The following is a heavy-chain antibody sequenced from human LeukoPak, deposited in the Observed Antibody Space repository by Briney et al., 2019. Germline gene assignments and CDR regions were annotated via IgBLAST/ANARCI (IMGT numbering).Heavy chain of an antibody. Sequence: GGPLRLSCAASGFTFSSYGMSWVRQAPGKGLEWVSAISGSGGRTYYADSAKGRFTISRDNFKNTLYLQMNSLRVEDTAVYYCAREGAITAFDYWGQGTMVTVSS. V-gene: IGHV3-23*01. D-gene: IGHD1-26*01. CDR3: AREGAITAFDY. J-gene: IGHJ4*02. CDR2: ISGSGGRT. CDR1: GFTFSSYG.